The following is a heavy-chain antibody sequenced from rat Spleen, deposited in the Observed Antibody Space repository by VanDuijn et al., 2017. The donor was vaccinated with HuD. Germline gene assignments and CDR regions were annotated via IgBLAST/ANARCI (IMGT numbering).Heavy chain of an antibody. J-gene: IGHJ4*01. CDR1: GFTFSNAA. D-gene: IGHD1-11*01. Sequence: VQVVESGGGLVQPKESLKISCAASGFTFSNAAMYWVRQAPGKGLEWVARIRTKPNNYATYYADSVKGRFTISRDDSKSMVYLQMDNLKTEDTAMYYCTASYGGYGFDYWGQGTSVTVSS. V-gene: IGHV10-5*01. CDR3: TASYGGYGFDY. CDR2: IRTKPNNYAT.